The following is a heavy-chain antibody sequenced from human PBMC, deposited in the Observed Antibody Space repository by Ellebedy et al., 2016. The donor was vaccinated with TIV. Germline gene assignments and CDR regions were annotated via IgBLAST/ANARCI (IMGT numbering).Heavy chain of an antibody. D-gene: IGHD3-9*01. V-gene: IGHV1-2*02. CDR1: GYTFTGYY. CDR2: INPNSGGT. J-gene: IGHJ5*02. CDR3: AQLRDILTVYENWFDP. Sequence: ASVKVSCXASGYTFTGYYMHWVRQAPGQGLEWMGWINPNSGGTNYAQKFQGRVTMTRDTSISTAYMELSRLRSDDTAVYYCAQLRDILTVYENWFDPWGQGTLVTVSS.